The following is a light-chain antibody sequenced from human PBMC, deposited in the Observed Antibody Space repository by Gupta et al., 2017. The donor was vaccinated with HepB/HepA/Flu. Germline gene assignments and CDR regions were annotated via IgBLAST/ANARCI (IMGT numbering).Light chain of an antibody. CDR3: QQYNSWPPSYT. CDR1: QSVKRN. J-gene: IGKJ2*01. Sequence: EMVMTQSPATLSVSLGEKATLSCRASQSVKRNLAWYQHKPGQAPRLLIFGASARATGIPARFSGSGAGTDFTLTISSRQSEDFAVYYCQQYNSWPPSYTLGQGTKLEIK. V-gene: IGKV3-15*01. CDR2: GAS.